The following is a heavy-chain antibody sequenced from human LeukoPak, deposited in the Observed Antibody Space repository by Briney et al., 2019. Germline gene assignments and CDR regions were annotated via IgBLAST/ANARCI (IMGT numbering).Heavy chain of an antibody. V-gene: IGHV3-23*01. D-gene: IGHD4-17*01. Sequence: GGSLRLSCVASDFPFSSYAMSWVRQAPGKGLEWLAVIRGSGASTNYADSVKGRFTISIDNSKNTLYLQMNSLRAEDTAVYYCARATVTNDAFDIWGQGTMVTVSS. CDR2: IRGSGAST. CDR1: DFPFSSYA. J-gene: IGHJ3*02. CDR3: ARATVTNDAFDI.